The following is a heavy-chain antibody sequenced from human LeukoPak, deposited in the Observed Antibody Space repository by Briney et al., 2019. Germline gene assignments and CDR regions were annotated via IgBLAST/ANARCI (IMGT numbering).Heavy chain of an antibody. J-gene: IGHJ4*02. CDR1: GFTFTSYA. CDR3: ARFHGRFGGFDY. CDR2: ISGSGTST. Sequence: GGSLRLSCAASGFTFTSYAMSWVRQAPGKGLEWVSAISGSGTSTYYADSVKGRSTISRHNSKNTLYLQMNSLRAEDTAVYYCARFHGRFGGFDYWGQGTLVTVSS. D-gene: IGHD3-10*01. V-gene: IGHV3-23*01.